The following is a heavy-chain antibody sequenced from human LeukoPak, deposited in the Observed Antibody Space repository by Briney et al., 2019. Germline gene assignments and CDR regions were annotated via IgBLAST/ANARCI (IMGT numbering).Heavy chain of an antibody. CDR3: ARGALYPPDAFDI. CDR2: IIPIFGTA. Sequence: SVKVSCKASGGTFSSYAISWVRQAPGQGLEWTGGIIPIFGTANYAQKFQGRVTITADKSTSTAYMELSSLRSEDTAVYYCARGALYPPDAFDIWGQGTMVTVSS. J-gene: IGHJ3*02. D-gene: IGHD3-3*01. V-gene: IGHV1-69*06. CDR1: GGTFSSYA.